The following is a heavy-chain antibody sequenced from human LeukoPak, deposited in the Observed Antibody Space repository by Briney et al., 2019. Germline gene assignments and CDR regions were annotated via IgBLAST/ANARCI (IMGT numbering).Heavy chain of an antibody. D-gene: IGHD3-10*01. CDR1: GGSISSSNW. Sequence: SETLSLTCAVSGGSISSSNWWSWVRQPPGKGLEWIGEIYHSGSTNYNPSLKSRVTISVDKSKNQFSLKLSSVTAADTAVYYCARKYYGSGSYYNLGYWGQGTLVTVSS. CDR2: IYHSGST. CDR3: ARKYYGSGSYYNLGY. V-gene: IGHV4-4*02. J-gene: IGHJ4*02.